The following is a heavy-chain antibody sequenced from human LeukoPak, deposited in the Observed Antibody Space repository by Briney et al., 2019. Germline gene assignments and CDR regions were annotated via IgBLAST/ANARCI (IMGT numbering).Heavy chain of an antibody. J-gene: IGHJ6*02. Sequence: GASVKVSCKASGYTFTYYGISWVPQAPGQGLEWMGWISGSYGNTKYALKFQGRVTMTTDTSTSTAYMELRSLRSDDTAVYYCARDDGDTVSTISYYYYYGMDVWGQGTTVTVSS. D-gene: IGHD4-17*01. CDR1: GYTFTYYG. CDR2: ISGSYGNT. CDR3: ARDDGDTVSTISYYYYYGMDV. V-gene: IGHV1-18*01.